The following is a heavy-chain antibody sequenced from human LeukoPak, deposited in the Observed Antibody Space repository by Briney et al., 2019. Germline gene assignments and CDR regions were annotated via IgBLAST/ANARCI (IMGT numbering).Heavy chain of an antibody. D-gene: IGHD1-14*01. CDR2: IIPIFGTT. V-gene: IGHV1-69*05. CDR3: ARGRPGAVIDY. Sequence: SVKVSCKASGGTFSSYAISWVRQAPGQGLEWMGRIIPIFGTTNYAQKFQGRVTITTDESTSTAYMELSSLRSEDTAVYYCARGRPGAVIDYWGQGTLVTASS. CDR1: GGTFSSYA. J-gene: IGHJ4*02.